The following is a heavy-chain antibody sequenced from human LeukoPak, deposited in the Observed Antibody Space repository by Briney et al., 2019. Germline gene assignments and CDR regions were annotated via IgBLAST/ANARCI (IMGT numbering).Heavy chain of an antibody. CDR3: ARDQVAGTFDY. Sequence: GGSLRLSCATSGFTFSSYNINWVRQAPGKGLEWVSYISSSSSTIYYADSVKGRFTISRDNAKNSLYLQMNSLRAEDTAVYSCARDQVAGTFDYWGQGTQVTVSS. J-gene: IGHJ4*02. D-gene: IGHD6-19*01. CDR2: ISSSSSTI. V-gene: IGHV3-48*04. CDR1: GFTFSSYN.